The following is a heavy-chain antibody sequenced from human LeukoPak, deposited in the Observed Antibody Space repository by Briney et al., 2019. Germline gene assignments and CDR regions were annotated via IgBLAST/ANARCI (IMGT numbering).Heavy chain of an antibody. V-gene: IGHV3-74*03. Sequence: GGSLRLSCAASGFTFSSYWMHWVRQAPGKGLVWVSRINGDGSTTMYADSVKGRFTTSRDSAENTLFLQMNSLRAEDTAVYYCARLSGGYSKFDLWGQGTLVTVSS. CDR2: INGDGSTT. CDR3: ARLSGGYSKFDL. CDR1: GFTFSSYW. J-gene: IGHJ5*02. D-gene: IGHD2-21*02.